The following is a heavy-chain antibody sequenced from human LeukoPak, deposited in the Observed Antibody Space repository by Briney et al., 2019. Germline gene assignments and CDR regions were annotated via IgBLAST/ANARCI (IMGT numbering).Heavy chain of an antibody. CDR2: ISYDGSNK. CDR1: GFTFSSYA. CDR3: ARDISGSYSFDY. V-gene: IGHV3-30-3*01. J-gene: IGHJ4*02. D-gene: IGHD1-26*01. Sequence: GRSLRLSCAASGFTFSSYAMHWVRQAPGKGLEWVAVISYDGSNKYYADSVKGRFTISRDNSKNTLYLQMNSLRAEDTAVYYCARDISGSYSFDYWGQGTLVTVSS.